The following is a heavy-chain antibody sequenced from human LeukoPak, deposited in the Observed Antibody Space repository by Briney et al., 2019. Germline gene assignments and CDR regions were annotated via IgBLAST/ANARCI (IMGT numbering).Heavy chain of an antibody. Sequence: SETLSLTCTVSGGSISSSSYYWGWIRQPPGKGPEWIGSIYYSGSTYYNPSLKSRVTISVDTSKNQFSLKLSSVTAADTAVYYCARGRFVVVTALGFDPWGQGTLVTVSS. D-gene: IGHD2-21*02. V-gene: IGHV4-39*01. J-gene: IGHJ5*02. CDR2: IYYSGST. CDR3: ARGRFVVVTALGFDP. CDR1: GGSISSSSYY.